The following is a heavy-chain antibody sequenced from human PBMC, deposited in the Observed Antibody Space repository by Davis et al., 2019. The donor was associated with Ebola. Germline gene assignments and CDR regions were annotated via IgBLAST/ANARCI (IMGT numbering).Heavy chain of an antibody. CDR2: INPSGGST. J-gene: IGHJ6*02. CDR3: ARAGHITKVRGVLIAAYFGLDV. V-gene: IGHV1-46*01. Sequence: ASVKVSCKASGYTFTSYYMHWVRQAPGQGLEWMGIINPSGGSTSYAQKFQGRVTMTRDTSTSTVYMELSSLRSEDTAVYYCARAGHITKVRGVLIAAYFGLDVWGQGTTITVSS. CDR1: GYTFTSYY. D-gene: IGHD3-10*01.